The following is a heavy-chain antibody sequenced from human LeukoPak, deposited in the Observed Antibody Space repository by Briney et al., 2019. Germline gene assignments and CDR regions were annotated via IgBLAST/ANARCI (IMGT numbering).Heavy chain of an antibody. CDR1: GYTFTSYD. D-gene: IGHD2-21*02. CDR2: IIPIFGTP. J-gene: IGHJ4*02. CDR3: ARVYMTATRHFDS. V-gene: IGHV1-69*13. Sequence: GASVKVSCKASGYTFTSYDINWVRQAPGQGLEWMGGIIPIFGTPHYAQKFQDRVTITADASTSTAYMELSSLRSEDTAVYYCARVYMTATRHFDSWGQGTLVTVSS.